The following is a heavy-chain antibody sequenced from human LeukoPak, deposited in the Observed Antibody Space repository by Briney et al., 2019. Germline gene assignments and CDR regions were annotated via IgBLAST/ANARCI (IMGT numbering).Heavy chain of an antibody. CDR2: IDWDDDK. D-gene: IGHD6-13*01. CDR1: GFSLSTSGMR. J-gene: IGHJ4*02. Sequence: SGPALVKPTQTLTLTCTFSGFSLSTSGMRVSWIRQPPGKALEWLARIDWDDDKFYSTSLKTRLTISKDPSKNQVVLTMTNMDPVDTATYYCARSYSSSYPFAERFDYWGQGTLVTVSS. CDR3: ARSYSSSYPFAERFDY. V-gene: IGHV2-70*04.